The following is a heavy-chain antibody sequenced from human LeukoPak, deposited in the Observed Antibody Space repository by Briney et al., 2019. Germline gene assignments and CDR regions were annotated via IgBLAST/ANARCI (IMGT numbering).Heavy chain of an antibody. CDR2: IYYSGST. V-gene: IGHV4-59*01. D-gene: IGHD1-26*01. J-gene: IGHJ4*02. Sequence: PSETLSLTCTVSGGSISSYFWSWIRQPPGKGLEWIGYIYYSGSTNYNPSLKSRVTISVDTSKNQFSLKLSSVTAADTAVYYCASDIVGADYFDYWGQGTLVTVSS. CDR3: ASDIVGADYFDY. CDR1: GGSISSYF.